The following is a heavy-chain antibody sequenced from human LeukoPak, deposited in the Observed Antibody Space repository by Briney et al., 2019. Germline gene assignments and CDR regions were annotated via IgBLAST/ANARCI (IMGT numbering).Heavy chain of an antibody. V-gene: IGHV4-39*07. CDR1: GGSISSSSYY. D-gene: IGHD1-1*01. Sequence: PSETLSLTCTVSGGSISSSSYYWGWIRQPPGKGLEWIGSIYYSGSTYYNPSLKSRVTISVDTSKNQFSLKLSSVTAADTAVYYCARPSTGTPLLWFDPWGQGTLVTVSS. CDR2: IYYSGST. CDR3: ARPSTGTPLLWFDP. J-gene: IGHJ5*02.